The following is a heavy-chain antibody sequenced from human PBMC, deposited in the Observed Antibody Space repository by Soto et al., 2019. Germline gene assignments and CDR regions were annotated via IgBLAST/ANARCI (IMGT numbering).Heavy chain of an antibody. CDR2: INEGGDRT. J-gene: IGHJ5*02. CDR1: GFTFSVHA. Sequence: EVQLLDSGGGLVQPGGSLRLSCAASGFTFSVHAMTWVRQSPGKGLEWVSTINEGGDRTFYADSVKGRFTISRDNSKNTLYLQMNNLRLEDTAVYYCVPGSSGGEEEDRWGQGTLVTVSS. D-gene: IGHD3-10*01. V-gene: IGHV3-23*01. CDR3: VPGSSGGEEEDR.